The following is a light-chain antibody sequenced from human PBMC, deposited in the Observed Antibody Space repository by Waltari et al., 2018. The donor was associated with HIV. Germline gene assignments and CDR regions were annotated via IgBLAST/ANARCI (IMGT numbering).Light chain of an antibody. CDR2: EVS. CDR3: SSSKV. J-gene: IGLJ2*01. CDR1: SSDVGGYNY. Sequence: QSALTQPASVSGSPGQSITISCTGTSSDVGGYNYVSWYQQHPGKAPKLMIYEVSNRPSGVSNRFSGSKSGNTASRTISGLQAEDEADYYCSSSKVFGGGTKLTVL. V-gene: IGLV2-14*01.